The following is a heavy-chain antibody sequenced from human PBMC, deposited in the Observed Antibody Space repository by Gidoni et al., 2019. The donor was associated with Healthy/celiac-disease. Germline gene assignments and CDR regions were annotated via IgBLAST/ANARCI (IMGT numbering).Heavy chain of an antibody. CDR2: IYTCRST. CDR1: GGSISSYY. CDR3: AREAYCGGDCYSSYYYYGMDV. Sequence: QVQLQESGPGLVKPSETLSLTCTVSGGSISSYYWSWIRQPAGKGLEWIGRIYTCRSTNYNPSLKSRVTMSVDTSKNQFSLKLSSVTAADTAVYYCAREAYCGGDCYSSYYYYGMDVWGQGTTVTVSS. D-gene: IGHD2-21*02. V-gene: IGHV4-4*07. J-gene: IGHJ6*02.